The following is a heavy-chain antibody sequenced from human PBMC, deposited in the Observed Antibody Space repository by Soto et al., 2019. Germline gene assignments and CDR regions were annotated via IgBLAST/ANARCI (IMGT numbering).Heavy chain of an antibody. CDR1: GFTFSSYA. CDR3: VRDMRPVPWYGGISSAFDM. J-gene: IGHJ3*02. CDR2: TKTDGTT. Sequence: GGSLRLSCAASGFTFSSYAMHWVRQAPGKGLGWVSRTKTDGTTSFADSVRGRFTFSRDNAENTLYLQMNSLRAEDTAVYYCVRDMRPVPWYGGISSAFDMWGQGTMVTVSS. V-gene: IGHV3-74*01. D-gene: IGHD3-10*01.